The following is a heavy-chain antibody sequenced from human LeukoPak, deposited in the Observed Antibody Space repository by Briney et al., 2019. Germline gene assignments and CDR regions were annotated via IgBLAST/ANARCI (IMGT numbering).Heavy chain of an antibody. CDR2: INPNSGDT. CDR1: GYTFVNYG. CDR3: ARVRYRLAETYIDY. Sequence: ASVKVSCKTSGYTFVNYGVSWVRQAPGQGLEWMGWINPNSGDTNYAQKFQGRVTMTRDTSISTAYMELSRLRSDDTAVYYCARVRYRLAETYIDYWGQGTLVTVSS. D-gene: IGHD3-16*01. J-gene: IGHJ4*02. V-gene: IGHV1-2*02.